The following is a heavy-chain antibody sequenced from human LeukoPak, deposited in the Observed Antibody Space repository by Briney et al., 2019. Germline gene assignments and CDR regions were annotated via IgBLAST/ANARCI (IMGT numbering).Heavy chain of an antibody. Sequence: SVKVSCKASGGTFSSYAISWVRQAPGQGLEWMGGIIPIFGTANYAQKFQGRVTITADESTSTAYMELSSLRSEDTAVYYCARVIGYCSGGSCYRSGINWFDPWGQGTLVTVSS. J-gene: IGHJ5*02. CDR1: GGTFSSYA. V-gene: IGHV1-69*13. CDR3: ARVIGYCSGGSCYRSGINWFDP. CDR2: IIPIFGTA. D-gene: IGHD2-15*01.